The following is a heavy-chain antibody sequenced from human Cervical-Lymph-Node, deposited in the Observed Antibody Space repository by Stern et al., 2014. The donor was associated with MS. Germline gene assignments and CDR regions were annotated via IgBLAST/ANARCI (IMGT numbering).Heavy chain of an antibody. D-gene: IGHD6-19*01. CDR2: SRPEDGET. CDR3: ASAVTGLNYYFHALDV. CDR1: GYTLNDLS. J-gene: IGHJ6*02. V-gene: IGHV1-24*01. Sequence: DQLVESGAEVKKPGASVKVSCKVSGYTLNDLSLHWVRQAPGEGLEWMGGSRPEDGETIFAQGLQGRVTVTEDTSTDTAYMELSSLRSEDTAVYYCASAVTGLNYYFHALDVWGQGTTVTVSS.